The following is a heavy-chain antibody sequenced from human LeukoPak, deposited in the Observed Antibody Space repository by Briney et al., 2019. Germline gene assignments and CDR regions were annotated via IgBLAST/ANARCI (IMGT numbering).Heavy chain of an antibody. V-gene: IGHV3-21*01. CDR2: ISGSSTYI. D-gene: IGHD1-26*01. J-gene: IGHJ4*02. Sequence: GGSLRLSCAASGFTFSSCGMNWVRQAPGKGLEWVSSISGSSTYIYYADSVKGRFTISRDNAKNSLYLQMNSLRAEDTAVYYCARDPEIVGATFDYWGQGTLVTVSS. CDR1: GFTFSSCG. CDR3: ARDPEIVGATFDY.